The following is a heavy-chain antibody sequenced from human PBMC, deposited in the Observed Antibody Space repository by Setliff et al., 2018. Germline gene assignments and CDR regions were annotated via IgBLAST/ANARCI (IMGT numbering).Heavy chain of an antibody. V-gene: IGHV4-34*01. D-gene: IGHD3-16*01. CDR3: ARVAHTGGNY. J-gene: IGHJ4*02. Sequence: PSETLSLTCAVYGGSFSGYYWSWIRQPPGKGLEWIGEINHSGSTNYNPSLKSRVTISVDTSKNQFSLKLSSVTAADTAVYYCARVAHTGGNYWGQGTLVTVPQ. CDR2: INHSGST. CDR1: GGSFSGYY.